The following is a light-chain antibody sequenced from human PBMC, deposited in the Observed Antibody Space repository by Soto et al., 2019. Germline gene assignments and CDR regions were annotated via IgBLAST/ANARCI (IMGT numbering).Light chain of an antibody. J-gene: IGKJ2*01. CDR1: QTIGSW. CDR2: RAS. CDR3: HQYHSYPYT. Sequence: DIQMTQSPSTLSASVGDRVTVTCRASQTIGSWLAWYQQNPGKAPKLLIYRASSLESGVPSRFGGSGSGTEFTLTISSLQPDDFATYYCHQYHSYPYTFGQGTRLEIK. V-gene: IGKV1-5*03.